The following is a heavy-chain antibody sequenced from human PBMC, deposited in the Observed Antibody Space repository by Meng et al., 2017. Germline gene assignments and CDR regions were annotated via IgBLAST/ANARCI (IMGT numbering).Heavy chain of an antibody. J-gene: IGHJ4*02. Sequence: QVHVVQSGAGVKKPGASVKVSCKASGYTFTSYGISWVRQAPGQGLEWMGWISAYNGNTNYAQKLQGRVTMTTDTSTSTAYMELRSLRSDDTAVYYCARLLRPYSSSSNFDYWGQGTLVTVSS. CDR2: ISAYNGNT. V-gene: IGHV1-18*01. CDR1: GYTFTSYG. CDR3: ARLLRPYSSSSNFDY. D-gene: IGHD6-6*01.